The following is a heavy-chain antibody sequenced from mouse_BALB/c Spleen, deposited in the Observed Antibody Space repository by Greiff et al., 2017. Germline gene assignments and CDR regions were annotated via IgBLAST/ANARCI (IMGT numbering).Heavy chain of an antibody. CDR3: AKSTMITTSFAY. V-gene: IGHV5-17*02. J-gene: IGHJ3*01. CDR2: ISSGSSTI. Sequence: EVQGVESGGGLVQPGGSRKLSCAASGFTFSSFGMHWVRQAPEKGLEWVAYISSGSSTIYYADTVKGRFTISRDNPKNTLFLQMTSLRSEDTAMYYCAKSTMITTSFAYWGQGTLVTVSA. CDR1: GFTFSSFG. D-gene: IGHD2-4*01.